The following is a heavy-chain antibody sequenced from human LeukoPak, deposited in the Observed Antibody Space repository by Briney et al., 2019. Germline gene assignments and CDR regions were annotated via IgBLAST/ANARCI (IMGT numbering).Heavy chain of an antibody. CDR2: ILYSGST. V-gene: IGHV4-39*01. CDR1: GGSISSTSY. J-gene: IGHJ5*02. CDR3: ARQEVGAGYCSSTSCAEPHWFDP. D-gene: IGHD2-2*01. Sequence: SETLSLTCIVSGGSISSTSYWGWIRQPPGKGLEWIGTILYSGSTFYNPSLESRVTISVDTSKNQFSLKLNSVTAADTAVYYCARQEVGAGYCSSTSCAEPHWFDPWGQGTLVTVSS.